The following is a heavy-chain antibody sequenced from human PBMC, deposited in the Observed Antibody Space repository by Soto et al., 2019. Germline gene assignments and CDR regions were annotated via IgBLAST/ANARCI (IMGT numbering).Heavy chain of an antibody. D-gene: IGHD4-17*01. CDR1: GYTFTNYY. Sequence: GASVKVSCKASGYTFTNYYMRWVRQAPGQGLEWMGIINPSGGSTSYAQKFQGRVTMTRDTSTSTVYMELSSLRSEDTAVYYCASGYGDYAYLFDYWGQGTLVTVSS. V-gene: IGHV1-46*03. J-gene: IGHJ4*02. CDR3: ASGYGDYAYLFDY. CDR2: INPSGGST.